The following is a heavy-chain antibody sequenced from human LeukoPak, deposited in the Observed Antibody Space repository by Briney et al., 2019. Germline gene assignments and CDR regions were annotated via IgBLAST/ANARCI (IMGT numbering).Heavy chain of an antibody. V-gene: IGHV3-30*02. CDR3: AKEGDEFRGYLDV. D-gene: IGHD3-16*01. J-gene: IGHJ6*03. Sequence: GESLKISCXASGFTFSRLGMQWVRRAPGKGLEWVAVIHNDGTQGQYSDSVKGRFTISKDNSQNTLYLQMNNLRDDDTAVYYCAKEGDEFRGYLDVWGKGTTVTVSS. CDR1: GFTFSRLG. CDR2: IHNDGTQG.